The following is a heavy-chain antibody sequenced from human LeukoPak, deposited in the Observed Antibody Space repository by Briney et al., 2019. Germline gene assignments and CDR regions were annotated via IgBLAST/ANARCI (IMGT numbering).Heavy chain of an antibody. D-gene: IGHD5-12*01. CDR3: ARVGGYSGYWEDAFDI. V-gene: IGHV3-11*06. Sequence: PGGSLRLSCAASGFAFSYYYMSWIREAPGEGLEWVSYISNTTTYTNYADSVKGRFTISRDNAKNSLYLQMNSLRAEDTAVYYCARVGGYSGYWEDAFDIWGQGTMVTVSS. CDR2: ISNTTTYT. J-gene: IGHJ3*02. CDR1: GFAFSYYY.